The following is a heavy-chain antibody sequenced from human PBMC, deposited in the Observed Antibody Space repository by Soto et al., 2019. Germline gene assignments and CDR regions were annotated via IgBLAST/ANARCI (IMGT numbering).Heavy chain of an antibody. V-gene: IGHV4-59*01. CDR3: VRGGYVHAFDY. Sequence: NPSEALSLTCTVYGGSISYYYWGWIRQPPGKGLEWIGSIYYSGNTHYNPSLKSRVTISVDTSMNQFSLNLDSVTAVDSAVYYCVRGGYVHAFDYWGQGALVTVSS. J-gene: IGHJ4*02. CDR1: GGSISYYY. D-gene: IGHD5-12*01. CDR2: IYYSGNT.